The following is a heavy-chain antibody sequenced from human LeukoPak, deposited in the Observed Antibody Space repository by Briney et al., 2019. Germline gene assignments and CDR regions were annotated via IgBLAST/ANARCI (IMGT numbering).Heavy chain of an antibody. D-gene: IGHD6-19*01. CDR3: ARGRGRQWLVPLSNTVGFDY. CDR1: GGSFSGYY. V-gene: IGHV4-34*01. CDR2: INHSGST. J-gene: IGHJ4*02. Sequence: SETLSLTCAVYGGSFSGYYWSWIRQPPGRGLEWIGEINHSGSTNYNPSLKSRVTISVDTSKNQFSLKLSSVTAADTAVYYCARGRGRQWLVPLSNTVGFDYWGQGTLVTVSS.